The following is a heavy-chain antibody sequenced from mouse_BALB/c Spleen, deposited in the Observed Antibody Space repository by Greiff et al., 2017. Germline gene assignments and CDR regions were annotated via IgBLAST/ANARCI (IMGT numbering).Heavy chain of an antibody. Sequence: EVQLQQSGPELVKPGASVKVSCKASGYAFTSYNMYWVKQSPGKSLEWIGYIDPYNGGTSYNQKFKGKATLTGDKSSSTAYMHLTSLTSEDSAVDYCARGVRYGGYFDYWGQGTTLTVSS. CDR3: ARGVRYGGYFDY. CDR1: GYAFTSYN. V-gene: IGHV1S135*01. D-gene: IGHD2-14*01. J-gene: IGHJ2*01. CDR2: IDPYNGGT.